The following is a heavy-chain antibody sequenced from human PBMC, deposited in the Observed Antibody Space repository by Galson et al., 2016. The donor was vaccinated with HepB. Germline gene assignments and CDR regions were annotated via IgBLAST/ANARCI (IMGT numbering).Heavy chain of an antibody. CDR2: ISPGRPNT. D-gene: IGHD3-16*01. CDR3: AVWLQVHFDH. CDR1: GFVFRSSA. Sequence: SLRLSCASSGFVFRSSAMDWLRQVPGKGLEWVSTISPGRPNTHYADSVNGRFTISRDDAKDTVYPEMSSLGDEDTAIYYCAVWLQVHFDHWGQGTRVTVSS. J-gene: IGHJ4*02. V-gene: IGHV3-23*01.